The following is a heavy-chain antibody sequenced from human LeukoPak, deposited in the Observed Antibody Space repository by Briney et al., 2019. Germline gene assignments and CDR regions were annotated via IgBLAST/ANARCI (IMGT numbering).Heavy chain of an antibody. CDR2: IWHEGTYK. J-gene: IGHJ6*04. Sequence: GGPLRLSCAAPGSRFRDSAMHWVREAPGKGLEWVSVIWHEGTYKYYVGSVKGQFTISIDDSKNSLYLQMNSLRAEDTAVYYCARAYCSSTRCWGYYYGMDVWGEGATVTVSS. CDR3: ARAYCSSTRCWGYYYGMDV. V-gene: IGHV3-33*01. CDR1: GSRFRDSA. D-gene: IGHD2-2*01.